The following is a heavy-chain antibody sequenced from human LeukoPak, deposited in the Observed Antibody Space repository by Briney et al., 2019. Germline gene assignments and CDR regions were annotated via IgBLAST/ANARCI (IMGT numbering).Heavy chain of an antibody. D-gene: IGHD1-1*01. V-gene: IGHV4-4*02. J-gene: IGHJ4*02. CDR1: GGSISSSNW. CDR2: MYHSGST. Sequence: SGTLSLTCAVSGGSISSSNWWSWVRQPPGKGLEWIGYMYHSGSTYYNPSLKSRVTISIDGSKNQFSLKLSSVTAADTAMYFCASSLDRPPYYFDYWGQGTLVTVSS. CDR3: ASSLDRPPYYFDY.